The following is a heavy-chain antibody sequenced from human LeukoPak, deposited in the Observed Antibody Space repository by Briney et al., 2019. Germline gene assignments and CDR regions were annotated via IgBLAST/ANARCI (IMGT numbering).Heavy chain of an antibody. CDR3: AKGSHGYNYGEIDY. J-gene: IGHJ4*02. V-gene: IGHV3-23*01. Sequence: TGESLRLSCAASGFTFRNYVMSWIRQAPGKGLEWVSVISGSGGATFYADSVKGRLTISRDNSKNTLYLQMNSLRAEDTAVYYCAKGSHGYNYGEIDYWGQGTLVTVSS. CDR1: GFTFRNYV. CDR2: ISGSGGAT. D-gene: IGHD5-18*01.